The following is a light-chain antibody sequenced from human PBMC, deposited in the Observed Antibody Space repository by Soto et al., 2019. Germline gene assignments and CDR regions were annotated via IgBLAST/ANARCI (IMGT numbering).Light chain of an antibody. J-gene: IGKJ2*03. CDR2: GAS. V-gene: IGKV3-20*01. Sequence: EIVLTQSPGTLSLSPGERATLSCRASQSVSSSYLAWYQQKPGQAPRLLIYGASSRATGIPDRFSGSGSGTDFTLTISRLEPEDFAVYSCQQYGSSPLYGFGHGTKLEIK. CDR3: QQYGSSPLYG. CDR1: QSVSSSY.